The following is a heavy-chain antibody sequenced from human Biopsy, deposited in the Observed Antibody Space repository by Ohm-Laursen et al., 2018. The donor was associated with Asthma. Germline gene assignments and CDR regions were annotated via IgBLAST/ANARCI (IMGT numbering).Heavy chain of an antibody. J-gene: IGHJ3*02. CDR2: VYHSGET. D-gene: IGHD1-26*01. CDR3: ARQKLVAAEGPFEM. V-gene: IGHV4-39*01. CDR1: GGSFSTNY. Sequence: TLSLTCAVYGGSFSTNYWAWVRQPPGNRLEWIGRVYHSGETYYSSSLRSRLTMSVDTSRNQFSLRLTSVTAADTAVYYCARQKLVAAEGPFEMWGQGTMVIVSS.